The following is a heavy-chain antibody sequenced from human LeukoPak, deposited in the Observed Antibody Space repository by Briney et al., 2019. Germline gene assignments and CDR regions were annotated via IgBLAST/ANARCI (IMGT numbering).Heavy chain of an antibody. CDR1: GFSLSTSGVG. D-gene: IGHD6-13*01. J-gene: IGHJ4*02. Sequence: ESGPTLVKPTQTLTLTCTLSGFSLSTSGVGVGWIRQPPGKAPEWLALIYWNDDKRYSPSLKSRLTITKDTSKNQVVLTMTNMDPVDTATYYCAWSSSSWYDFDYWGQGTLVTVSS. CDR2: IYWNDDK. CDR3: AWSSSSWYDFDY. V-gene: IGHV2-5*01.